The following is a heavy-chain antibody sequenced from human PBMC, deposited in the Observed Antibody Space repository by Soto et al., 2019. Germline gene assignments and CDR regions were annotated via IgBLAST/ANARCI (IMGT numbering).Heavy chain of an antibody. CDR2: IYSSGST. J-gene: IGHJ4*02. D-gene: IGHD3-3*01. Sequence: QVQLQESGPGLVKSSETLSLTCTVSGAAISANYWAWIRQPAGKGLEWIGRIYSSGSTNYNPSRKRRVTVSVVTSKNQFSLKLTAVTAADTAVYYCAKVWWGSYCARDDWGQGTLVTVTA. CDR3: AKVWWGSYCARDD. V-gene: IGHV4-4*07. CDR1: GAAISANY.